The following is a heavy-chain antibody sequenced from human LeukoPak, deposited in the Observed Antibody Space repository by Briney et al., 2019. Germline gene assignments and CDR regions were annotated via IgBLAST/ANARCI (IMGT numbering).Heavy chain of an antibody. Sequence: PSETLSLTCTVSVGSISRHYWIWIRQPAGKGLEWIGRIYSSGNTNYNPSLNSRVTMSVDTSKNQFSLKLTSVTAADTAVYYCARVLTAVAGPYYFDFWGQGTLVTVSS. CDR3: ARVLTAVAGPYYFDF. CDR2: IYSSGNT. J-gene: IGHJ4*02. CDR1: VGSISRHY. D-gene: IGHD6-19*01. V-gene: IGHV4-4*07.